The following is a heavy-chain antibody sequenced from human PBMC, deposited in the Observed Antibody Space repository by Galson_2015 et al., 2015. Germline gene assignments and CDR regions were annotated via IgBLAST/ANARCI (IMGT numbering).Heavy chain of an antibody. CDR1: GFTFSSYG. D-gene: IGHD2-2*01. V-gene: IGHV3-33*01. CDR3: ARARGSSTSLDY. J-gene: IGHJ4*02. CDR2: IWYDGSNK. Sequence: SLRLSCAASGFTFSSYGMHWVRQAPGKGLEWVAVIWYDGSNKYYADSVKGRFTISRDNSKNTLYLQMNSLRAEDTAVYYCARARGSSTSLDYWGQGTLVTVSS.